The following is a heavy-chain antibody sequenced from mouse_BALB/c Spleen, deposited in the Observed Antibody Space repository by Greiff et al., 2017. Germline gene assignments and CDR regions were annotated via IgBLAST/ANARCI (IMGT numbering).Heavy chain of an antibody. CDR3: ARDRGDYDGYWYFDV. V-gene: IGHV7-3*02. CDR1: GFTFTDYY. CDR2: IRNKANGYTT. J-gene: IGHJ1*01. D-gene: IGHD2-4*01. Sequence: EVKVEESGGGLVQPGGSLRLSCATSGFTFTDYYMSWVRQPPGKALEWLGFIRNKANGYTTEYSASVKGRFTISRDNSQSILYLQMNTLRAEDSATYYCARDRGDYDGYWYFDVWGAGTTVTVSS.